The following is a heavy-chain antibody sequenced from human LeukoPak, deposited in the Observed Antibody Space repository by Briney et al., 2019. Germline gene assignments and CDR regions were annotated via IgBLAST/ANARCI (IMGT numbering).Heavy chain of an antibody. V-gene: IGHV4-39*01. CDR2: IYYSGST. Sequence: SETLSLTCTVSGGSISSSSYYWGWIRQPPGKGLEWIGSIYYSGSTYYNLSLKSRVTISVDTSKNQFSLKLSSVTAADTAVYYCARRSRSKGSPYAFDIWGQGTMVTVSS. CDR3: ARRSRSKGSPYAFDI. D-gene: IGHD2-2*01. CDR1: GGSISSSSYY. J-gene: IGHJ3*02.